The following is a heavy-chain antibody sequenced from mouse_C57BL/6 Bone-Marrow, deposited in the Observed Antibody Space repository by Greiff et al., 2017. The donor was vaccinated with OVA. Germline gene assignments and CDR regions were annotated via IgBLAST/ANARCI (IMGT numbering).Heavy chain of an antibody. D-gene: IGHD1-1*01. CDR1: GYTFTDYY. J-gene: IGHJ1*03. Sequence: VQLQESGPELVKPGASVKISCKASGYTFTDYYINWVKQRPGQGLEWIGWIFPGSGSTYYNEKFKGKATLTVDKSSSTAYMLLSSLTSEDSAVYFCARAHYGSSYWYFDVWGTGTTVTVSS. V-gene: IGHV1-75*01. CDR2: IFPGSGST. CDR3: ARAHYGSSYWYFDV.